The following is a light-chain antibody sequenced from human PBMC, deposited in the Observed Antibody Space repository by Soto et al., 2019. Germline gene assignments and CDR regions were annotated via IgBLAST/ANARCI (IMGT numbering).Light chain of an antibody. CDR2: GAS. Sequence: EIVMTQSPATLSVSPGERATLSCRARQSVSSNLAWYQQKPGQAPRLLIYGASARATGIPARFSGSGSGTEFTLTISSRQSADFAIYYCQQYNNWPPGTFGQGTKLEIK. V-gene: IGKV3-15*01. J-gene: IGKJ2*01. CDR3: QQYNNWPPGT. CDR1: QSVSSN.